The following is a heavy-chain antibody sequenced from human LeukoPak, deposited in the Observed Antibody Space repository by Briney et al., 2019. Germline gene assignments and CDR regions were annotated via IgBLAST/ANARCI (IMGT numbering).Heavy chain of an antibody. Sequence: ASVKVSFKTSGYTFIEYGISWVRQAPGQGFEWIGGFRPYNGDTDYAQKFQGRVTMTKDTSTSTAYMDLTSLRYDDTAVYYCARDAAGRDLDFWGQGTPVTVSS. CDR2: FRPYNGDT. V-gene: IGHV1-18*01. J-gene: IGHJ4*02. D-gene: IGHD6-13*01. CDR3: ARDAAGRDLDF. CDR1: GYTFIEYG.